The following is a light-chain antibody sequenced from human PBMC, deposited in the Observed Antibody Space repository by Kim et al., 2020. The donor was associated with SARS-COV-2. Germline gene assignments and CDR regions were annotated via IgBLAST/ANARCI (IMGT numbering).Light chain of an antibody. CDR2: HTS. J-gene: IGKJ1*01. CDR1: QSIISNY. V-gene: IGKV3-20*01. Sequence: KRTPRARRASQSIISNYLAWYQKKPGQAPRIIMYHTSTRTNGIPDRFSGSGSGTDFTLTISSLEPEEWAVYCCKQYGNSPPTFGQGTKVDIK. CDR3: KQYGNSPPT.